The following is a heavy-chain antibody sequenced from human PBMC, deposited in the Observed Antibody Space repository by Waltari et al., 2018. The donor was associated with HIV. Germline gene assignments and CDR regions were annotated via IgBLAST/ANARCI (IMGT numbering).Heavy chain of an antibody. J-gene: IGHJ4*02. CDR2: IHYTGYT. Sequence: QVQLQESGPGLVKPSQTLSLTCTVSGGSISSGGYYWSWIRQNPGKGLEWIGYIHYTGYTYHNPSVRSRVSMSVDTSQNHVSLRLSSVTAADAAVYYCARSSGSFIDYWGQGTLVTVSS. D-gene: IGHD3-10*01. CDR3: ARSSGSFIDY. CDR1: GGSISSGGYY. V-gene: IGHV4-31*03.